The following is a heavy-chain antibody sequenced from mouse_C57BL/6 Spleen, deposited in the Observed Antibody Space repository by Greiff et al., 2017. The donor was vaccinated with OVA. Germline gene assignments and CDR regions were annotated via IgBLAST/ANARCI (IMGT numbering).Heavy chain of an antibody. CDR2: INPSTGGT. Sequence: VQLKESGPELVKPGASVKISCKASGYSFTGYYMNWVKQSPEKSLEWIGEINPSTGGTTYNQKFKAKATLTVDKSSSTAYMQLKSLTSEDSAVYYCARPNTTVGDWYFDVWGTGTTVTVSS. D-gene: IGHD1-1*01. J-gene: IGHJ1*03. CDR1: GYSFTGYY. CDR3: ARPNTTVGDWYFDV. V-gene: IGHV1-42*01.